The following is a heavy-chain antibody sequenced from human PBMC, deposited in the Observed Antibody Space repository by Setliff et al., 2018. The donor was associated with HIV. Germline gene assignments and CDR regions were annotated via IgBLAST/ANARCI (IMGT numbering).Heavy chain of an antibody. CDR3: ARDGGDGSGYYYADY. J-gene: IGHJ4*02. D-gene: IGHD3-22*01. Sequence: ASVKVSCKASGYSFTRNQIHWVRQAPGQGLEWMGIINPSGGSAAYAERFRGRVTMTSDTSTNTVYMELRSLRSEETAVFYCARDGGDGSGYYYADYWGQGTLVTVSS. CDR1: GYSFTRNQ. CDR2: INPSGGSA. V-gene: IGHV1-46*01.